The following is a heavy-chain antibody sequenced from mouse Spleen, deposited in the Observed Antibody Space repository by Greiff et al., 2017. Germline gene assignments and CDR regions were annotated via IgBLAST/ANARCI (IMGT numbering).Heavy chain of an antibody. Sequence: EVNLVESGGGLVKPGGSLKLSCAASGFTFSDYGMHWVRQAPEKGLEWVAYISSGSSTIYYADTVKGRFTISRDNAKNTLFLQMTSLRSEDTAMYYCADIYYGNYGYWGQGTSVTVSS. CDR2: ISSGSSTI. CDR1: GFTFSDYG. J-gene: IGHJ4*01. V-gene: IGHV5-17*01. CDR3: ADIYYGNYGY. D-gene: IGHD2-1*01.